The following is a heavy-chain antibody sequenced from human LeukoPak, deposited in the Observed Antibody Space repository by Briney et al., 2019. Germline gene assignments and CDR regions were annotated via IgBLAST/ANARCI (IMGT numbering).Heavy chain of an antibody. J-gene: IGHJ4*02. D-gene: IGHD6-13*01. CDR1: GGTFSSYA. Sequence: LVKVSCKASGGTFSSYAISWVRQAPGQGLEWMGGIIPIFGTANYAQKFQGRVTITTDESTSTAYMELSSLRSEDTAVYYCARLYPTTLTSYSSSLWGQGTLVTVSS. V-gene: IGHV1-69*05. CDR2: IIPIFGTA. CDR3: ARLYPTTLTSYSSSL.